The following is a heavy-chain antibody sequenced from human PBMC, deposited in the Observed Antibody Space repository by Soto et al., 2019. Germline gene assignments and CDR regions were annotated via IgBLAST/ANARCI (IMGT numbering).Heavy chain of an antibody. V-gene: IGHV4-59*01. Sequence: QVQLQESGPGLVKPSETLSLTCIVSGGSLSLYYWSWIRQSPGKGLEWVGSIYYTGTTDYNPSLKSRVTISIATSANKVSLEMTSVTAADTAVYYCARDRRGSSWPRVDYWGQGKLVTVSS. CDR1: GGSLSLYY. CDR3: ARDRRGSSWPRVDY. J-gene: IGHJ4*02. CDR2: IYYTGTT. D-gene: IGHD6-13*01.